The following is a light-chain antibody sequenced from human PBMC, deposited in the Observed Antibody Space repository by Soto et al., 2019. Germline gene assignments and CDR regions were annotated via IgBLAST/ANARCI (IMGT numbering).Light chain of an antibody. CDR1: QSISGW. CDR3: QQYNGYSRT. Sequence: DIQMTQSPSTLSASVGDRVTITCRASQSISGWLAWYQQKPGKAPKLLIYAASSLQSGVPSRFSGSGFGTEFTLTISSLQPDDFATYYCQQYNGYSRTFGQGTKVEIK. CDR2: AAS. J-gene: IGKJ1*01. V-gene: IGKV1-5*01.